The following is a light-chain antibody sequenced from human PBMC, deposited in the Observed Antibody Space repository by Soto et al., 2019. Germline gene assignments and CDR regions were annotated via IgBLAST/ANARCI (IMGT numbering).Light chain of an antibody. CDR3: QQYRYWPRT. Sequence: IVLTQCPATLSVSPWDIVTLSCRASQSVDINLAWYQQKAGQAPRLLVYGASTKATDMPGRFSGRGSGTEFTLTITNLQSEDFAVYYRQQYRYWPRTFGQGTKVDI. J-gene: IGKJ1*01. V-gene: IGKV3-15*01. CDR1: QSVDIN. CDR2: GAS.